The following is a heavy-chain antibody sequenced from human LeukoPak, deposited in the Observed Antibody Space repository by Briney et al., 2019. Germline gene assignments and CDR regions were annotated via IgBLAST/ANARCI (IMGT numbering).Heavy chain of an antibody. J-gene: IGHJ3*02. Sequence: LSGGPLRLSCAASGFTFDDYGMSWVRQAPGKGLEWVSGINWNGGSTGYADSVKGRFTISRDNAKNSLYLQMNSLRAEDTALYYCARVPWEPDAFDIWGQGTMVTVSS. V-gene: IGHV3-20*04. D-gene: IGHD1-26*01. CDR2: INWNGGST. CDR1: GFTFDDYG. CDR3: ARVPWEPDAFDI.